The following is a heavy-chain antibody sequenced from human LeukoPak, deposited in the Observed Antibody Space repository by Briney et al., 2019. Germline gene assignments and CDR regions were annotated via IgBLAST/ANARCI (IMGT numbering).Heavy chain of an antibody. CDR3: ARSLSPIAVAPFEY. CDR2: ISYGGRT. Sequence: SETLSLTCTVSGYSISSGYYWGWIRQPPGKELEWIGSISYGGRTYYNPSLKSRVTKSVDTSKNHFSLELSSVTAADTAVYYCARSLSPIAVAPFEYWGQGTLVTVSS. J-gene: IGHJ4*02. V-gene: IGHV4-38-2*02. D-gene: IGHD6-19*01. CDR1: GYSISSGYY.